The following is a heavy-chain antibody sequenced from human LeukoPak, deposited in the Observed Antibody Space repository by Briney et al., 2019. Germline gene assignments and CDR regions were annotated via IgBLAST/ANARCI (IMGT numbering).Heavy chain of an antibody. J-gene: IGHJ4*02. CDR1: GGSISSSSYY. D-gene: IGHD6-13*01. Sequence: PSETLSLTCTVSGGSISSSSYYWGWIRQPPGKGLEWIGSIYYSGSTYYNPSLKSRVTISVDTSKNQFSLKLSSVTAADTAVYYCARLGGSSWYIDYWGQGTLVTVSS. V-gene: IGHV4-39*01. CDR3: ARLGGSSWYIDY. CDR2: IYYSGST.